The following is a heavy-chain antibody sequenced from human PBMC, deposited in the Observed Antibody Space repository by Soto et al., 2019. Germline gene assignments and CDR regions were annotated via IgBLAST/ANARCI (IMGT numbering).Heavy chain of an antibody. Sequence: SDILFLTCAVYGGSFSGYYWGWIRQTPGQGLEWIGEINHSGSTNYNPSLKSRVTISVDTSKKQFSLKLSSVTAADTAVYYCARGPTRIVLMVYANYDYYGMDVWGQGTTV. CDR3: ARGPTRIVLMVYANYDYYGMDV. D-gene: IGHD2-8*01. CDR1: GGSFSGYY. CDR2: INHSGST. V-gene: IGHV4-34*01. J-gene: IGHJ6*02.